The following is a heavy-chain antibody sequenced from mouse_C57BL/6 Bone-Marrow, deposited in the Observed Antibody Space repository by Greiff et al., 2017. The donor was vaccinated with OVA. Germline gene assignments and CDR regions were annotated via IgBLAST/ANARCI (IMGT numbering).Heavy chain of an antibody. D-gene: IGHD2-5*01. V-gene: IGHV5-4*01. J-gene: IGHJ2*01. CDR3: ARDSNYIPLDY. CDR1: GFTFSSYA. Sequence: EVKLVESGGGLVKPGGSLKLSCAASGFTFSSYAMSWVRQTPEKRLEWVATISDGGSYTYYPDNVKGRFTISRDNAKNNLYLQMSHLKSEDTAMYYCARDSNYIPLDYWGQGTTLTVSS. CDR2: ISDGGSYT.